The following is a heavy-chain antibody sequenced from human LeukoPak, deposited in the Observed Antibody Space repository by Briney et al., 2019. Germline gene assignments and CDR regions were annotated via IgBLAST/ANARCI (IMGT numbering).Heavy chain of an antibody. CDR2: ISSGSSTI. CDR1: GFTFSSYS. V-gene: IGHV3-48*02. J-gene: IGHJ3*02. CDR3: ARENIVVVTAIRDAFDI. Sequence: GGSLRLSCAASGFTFSSYSMNWVRQAPGKGLEWVSSISSGSSTIYYADSVKGRFTISRDNAKNSLCLQMNSLRDEDTAVYYCARENIVVVTAIRDAFDIWGQGTMVTVSS. D-gene: IGHD2-21*02.